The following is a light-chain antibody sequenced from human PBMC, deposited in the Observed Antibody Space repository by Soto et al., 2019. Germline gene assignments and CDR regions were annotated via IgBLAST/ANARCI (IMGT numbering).Light chain of an antibody. CDR3: QQSNSFPLT. J-gene: IGKJ4*01. V-gene: IGKV1-12*01. CDR2: AAS. CDR1: QGISSR. Sequence: DIQMTQAPSSVTASVGDRVTITCRASQGISSRLAWYQQKPGKAPNLLIYAASSLQSGVPSRFSGSGSETDFTLTIGSLQPEDFATYYCQQSNSFPLTFGGGTKVEIK.